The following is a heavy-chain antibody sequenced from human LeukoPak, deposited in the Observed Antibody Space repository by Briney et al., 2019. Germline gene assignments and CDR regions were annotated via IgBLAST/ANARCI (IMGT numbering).Heavy chain of an antibody. CDR3: ARDSGYSFALYYFDY. CDR1: GFTFSSYA. CDR2: ISYDGSNK. V-gene: IGHV3-30-3*01. Sequence: GGSLRLSCAASGFTFSSYAMHWVRQAPGKGLEWVAVISYDGSNKYYADSVKGRFTISRDNSKNTLYLQMNSLRAEDTAVYYCARDSGYSFALYYFDYWGQGTLVTVSS. J-gene: IGHJ4*02. D-gene: IGHD5-18*01.